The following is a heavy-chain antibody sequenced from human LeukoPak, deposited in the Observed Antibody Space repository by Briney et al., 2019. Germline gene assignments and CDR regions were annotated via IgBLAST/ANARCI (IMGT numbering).Heavy chain of an antibody. CDR2: ISWNSGSI. V-gene: IGHV3-9*01. CDR1: GFTFDDYA. Sequence: GGSLRLSCAASGFTFDDYAMHWVRQAPGKGLEWVSGISWNSGSIGYADSVKGRFTISRDNAKNSLYLQMNSLRAEDTALYYCARASYGSGSFYYYMDVWGKGTTVTVSS. CDR3: ARASYGSGSFYYYMDV. D-gene: IGHD3-10*01. J-gene: IGHJ6*03.